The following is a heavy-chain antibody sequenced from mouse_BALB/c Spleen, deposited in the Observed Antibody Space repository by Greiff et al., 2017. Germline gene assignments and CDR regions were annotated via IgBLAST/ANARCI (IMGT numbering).Heavy chain of an antibody. CDR1: GYSFTSYW. D-gene: IGHD2-4*01. CDR3: TRGIYYDYDGFAY. J-gene: IGHJ3*01. Sequence: DVKLQESGTVLARPGASVKMSCKASGYSFTSYWMHWVKQRPGQGLEWIGAIYPGNSDTSYNQKFKGKAKLTAVTSASTAYMELSSLTNEDSAVYYCTRGIYYDYDGFAYWGQGTLVTVSA. CDR2: IYPGNSDT. V-gene: IGHV1-5*01.